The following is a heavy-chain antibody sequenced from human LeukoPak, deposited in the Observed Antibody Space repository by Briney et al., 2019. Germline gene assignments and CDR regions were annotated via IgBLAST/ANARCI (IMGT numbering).Heavy chain of an antibody. J-gene: IGHJ4*02. D-gene: IGHD3-3*01. CDR3: ARGGEFTVFGVVTPDS. V-gene: IGHV4-30-4*08. CDR1: GGSISSVDSY. CDR2: IYYTGGT. Sequence: ASETLSLTCTVSGGSISSVDSYWSWIRQAPGKGLEWIGYIYYTGGTYYNSSLKSRVSISLDTSKNQFSLKLSSVTAADTAVYYCARGGEFTVFGVVTPDSWGLGTLVTVSS.